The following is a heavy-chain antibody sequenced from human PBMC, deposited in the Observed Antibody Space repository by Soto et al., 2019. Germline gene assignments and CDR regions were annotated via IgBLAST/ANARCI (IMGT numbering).Heavy chain of an antibody. J-gene: IGHJ6*03. V-gene: IGHV4-59*01. CDR3: ASSTMVRGVIRPDYYYYYYMDV. Sequence: SETLSLTCTVSGGSISSYYWSWIRQPPGKGVEWIGYIYYSGSTNYNPSLKSRVTISVDTSKNQFSLKLSSVTAADTAVYYCASSTMVRGVIRPDYYYYYYMDVWGKGTTVTVS. CDR1: GGSISSYY. CDR2: IYYSGST. D-gene: IGHD3-10*01.